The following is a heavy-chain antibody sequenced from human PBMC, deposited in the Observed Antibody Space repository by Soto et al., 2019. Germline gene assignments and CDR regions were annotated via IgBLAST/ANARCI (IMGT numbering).Heavy chain of an antibody. CDR2: IWFDGINK. CDR1: GFSFSNNG. V-gene: IGHV3-33*01. D-gene: IGHD2-15*01. CDR3: ARDRVQMVDGMDV. J-gene: IGHJ6*02. Sequence: QVQLVESGGGVVQPARSLRLSCAASGFSFSNNGMHWVRQAPGKGLEWVAVIWFDGINKYYADSVKGRYIISRDNSKNAVYLQMNSMRAQDTAVYYCARDRVQMVDGMDVWGQGTTVTGAS.